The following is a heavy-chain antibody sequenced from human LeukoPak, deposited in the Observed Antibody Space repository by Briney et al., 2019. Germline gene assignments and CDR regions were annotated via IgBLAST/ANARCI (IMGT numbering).Heavy chain of an antibody. Sequence: GESLRLSCAASGFTFSNYGMSWVRQAPGKGLECVSRISGSGDNSGSGDNTYYADSVKGRFTISGDDSKNTLYLQMNSLRAEDTAVYYCAKDRYSGSGSYSPFTHLRGGGGLGYYMDVWGKGTTVTVSS. J-gene: IGHJ6*03. CDR2: ISGSGDNSGSGDNT. CDR1: GFTFSNYG. V-gene: IGHV3-23*01. CDR3: AKDRYSGSGSYSPFTHLRGGGGLGYYMDV. D-gene: IGHD3-10*01.